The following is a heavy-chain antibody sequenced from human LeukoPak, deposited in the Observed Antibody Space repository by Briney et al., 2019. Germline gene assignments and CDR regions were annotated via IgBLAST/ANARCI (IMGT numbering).Heavy chain of an antibody. V-gene: IGHV6-1*01. CDR3: AREVVTGYYDSTGYYYFDY. CDR2: TYYRSKWYN. CDR1: GDSVSSYSAA. J-gene: IGHJ4*02. D-gene: IGHD3-22*01. Sequence: SQTLSLTCAISGDSVSSYSAAWNWIRQSPSRGLEWLGRTYYRSKWYNDYAVSVKSRITINPDTSKNQFSLQLNSVTPEDTAVYYCAREVVTGYYDSTGYYYFDYWGQGTLVTVSS.